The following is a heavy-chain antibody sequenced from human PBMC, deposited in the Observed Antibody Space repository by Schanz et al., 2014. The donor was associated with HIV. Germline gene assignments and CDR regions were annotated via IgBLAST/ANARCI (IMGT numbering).Heavy chain of an antibody. J-gene: IGHJ4*02. CDR1: GFAVSSNF. CDR2: TSSDGTT. V-gene: IGHV3-53*01. D-gene: IGHD5-12*01. Sequence: EVQLVESGGGLIQRGGSLRLSCAASGFAVSSNFLNWVRQTPGKGLEWVSFTSSDGTTYYADSVKGRFTISRDNSKNTLYLQMNSLRVEDTAVYHCVRDQSLWGSGYTYFDYWGQGSQVTVSS. CDR3: VRDQSLWGSGYTYFDY.